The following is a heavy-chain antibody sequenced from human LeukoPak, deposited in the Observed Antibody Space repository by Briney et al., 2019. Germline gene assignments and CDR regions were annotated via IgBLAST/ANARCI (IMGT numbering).Heavy chain of an antibody. CDR3: AKGGIAAAPGS. CDR2: ISGSDGST. CDR1: GFTFSSYA. J-gene: IGHJ5*02. Sequence: GGSLRLSCAASGFTFSSYAMSWVRQAPGKGLEWVSCISGSDGSTNYADSVKGRFTISRENSKNTLYLQMNSLRAEDTAVYYCAKGGIAAAPGSWGQGTLVTVSS. V-gene: IGHV3-23*01. D-gene: IGHD6-13*01.